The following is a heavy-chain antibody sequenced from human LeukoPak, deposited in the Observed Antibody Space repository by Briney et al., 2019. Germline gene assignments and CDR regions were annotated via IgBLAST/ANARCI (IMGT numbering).Heavy chain of an antibody. Sequence: SETLSLTCTVSGGSISSYYWSWIRQPAGKGLEWIGRIYTSGSTNYNPSLKSRVTMSVDTSKNQFSLKLSSVTAADTAVYYCARVENYGDYVGWFDPWGQGTLVTVSS. J-gene: IGHJ5*02. V-gene: IGHV4-4*07. CDR1: GGSISSYY. D-gene: IGHD4-17*01. CDR3: ARVENYGDYVGWFDP. CDR2: IYTSGST.